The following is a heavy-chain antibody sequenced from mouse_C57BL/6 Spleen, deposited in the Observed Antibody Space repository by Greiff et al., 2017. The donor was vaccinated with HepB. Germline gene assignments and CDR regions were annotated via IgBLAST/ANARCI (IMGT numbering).Heavy chain of an antibody. V-gene: IGHV1-61*01. Sequence: QVQLKQPGAELVRPGSSVKLSCKASGYTFTSYWMDWVKQRPGQGLEWIGNIYPSDSETHYNQKFKDKATLTVDKSSSTAYMQLSSLTSEDSAVYYCAREAYDYGFDYWGQGTTLTVSS. D-gene: IGHD2-4*01. CDR1: GYTFTSYW. J-gene: IGHJ2*01. CDR3: AREAYDYGFDY. CDR2: IYPSDSET.